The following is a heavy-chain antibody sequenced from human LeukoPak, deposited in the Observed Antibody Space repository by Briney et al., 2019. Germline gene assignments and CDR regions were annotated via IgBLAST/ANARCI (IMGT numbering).Heavy chain of an antibody. CDR3: VRDLRSALIA. J-gene: IGHJ5*02. CDR2: LKPDGSEK. D-gene: IGHD2/OR15-2a*01. CDR1: AFTFRTSW. Sequence: GGSLRLSCAASAFTFRTSWMTWVRQAPGKGLEWVANLKPDGSEKNYVDSVKGRFTISRDNAENSLSLQMNSLRAEDTALYYCVRDLRSALIAWGQGILVTVSS. V-gene: IGHV3-7*01.